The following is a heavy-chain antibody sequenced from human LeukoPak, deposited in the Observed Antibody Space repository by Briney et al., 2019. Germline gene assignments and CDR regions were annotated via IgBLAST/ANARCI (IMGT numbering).Heavy chain of an antibody. CDR2: INPNSGGT. D-gene: IGHD2-2*02. J-gene: IGHJ5*02. V-gene: IGHV1-2*02. CDR1: GYTFTGYY. CDR3: ARADRCSSTSCYTPWFDP. Sequence: ASVKVSCKASGYTFTGYYMHWVRQAPGQGLGWMGWINPNSGGTNYAQKFQGRVTMTRDTSISTAYMELSRLRSDDTAVYYCARADRCSSTSCYTPWFDPWGQGTLVTVSS.